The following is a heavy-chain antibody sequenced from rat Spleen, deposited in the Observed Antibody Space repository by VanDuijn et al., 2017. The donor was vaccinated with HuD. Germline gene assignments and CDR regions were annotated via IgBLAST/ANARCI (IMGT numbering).Heavy chain of an antibody. CDR3: ARYYSSYISYFDY. CDR1: GYSITSNY. V-gene: IGHV3-1*01. J-gene: IGHJ2*01. CDR2: ISYSGST. Sequence: VQMKETGPGLVKPSQSLSLTCSVTGYSITSNYWGWIRKFPGNKMEWMGYISYSGSTSYNPSLKSRISITRDTSKNQFFLQLNSVTTEDTATYYCARYYSSYISYFDYWGQGVMVTVSS. D-gene: IGHD1-2*01.